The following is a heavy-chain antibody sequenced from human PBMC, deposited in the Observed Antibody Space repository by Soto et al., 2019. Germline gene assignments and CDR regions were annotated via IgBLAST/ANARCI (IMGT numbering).Heavy chain of an antibody. D-gene: IGHD3-22*01. V-gene: IGHV4-31*03. CDR1: GASISSTSHY. J-gene: IGHJ4*02. Sequence: SETLSLTCSVSGASISSTSHYWNWIRRHPGKGLEWIGYIYYSGSTSYSPSLRSRVTISVDTSKNQFSLRLTSVTAADTAVYYCARVGAAGYYYDSSAYSWGQGTLVTVSS. CDR3: ARVGAAGYYYDSSAYS. CDR2: IYYSGST.